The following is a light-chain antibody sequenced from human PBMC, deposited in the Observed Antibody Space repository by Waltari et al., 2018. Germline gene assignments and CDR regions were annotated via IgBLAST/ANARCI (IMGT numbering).Light chain of an antibody. Sequence: EIVMTQSPATLSVSPGERATLSCRASQSVSSNLAWYQQKPGQAPRRLIYGASTRATGSPARFSGSGSGTELTLTISSLQSEDFAVYYCQQYNNWPRTFGQGTKVEIK. CDR2: GAS. CDR3: QQYNNWPRT. V-gene: IGKV3-15*01. J-gene: IGKJ1*01. CDR1: QSVSSN.